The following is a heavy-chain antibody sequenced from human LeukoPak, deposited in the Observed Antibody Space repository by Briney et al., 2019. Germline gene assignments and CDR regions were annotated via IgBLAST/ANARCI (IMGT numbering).Heavy chain of an antibody. CDR2: ITSSGSTV. V-gene: IGHV3-48*01. Sequence: GGSLRLSCAASEFTFSTYSMNWVRQAPGQGLEWLSHITSSGSTVFYADSVKGRFTISRDNANNSVSLQMNSLRADDTAVYYCARGYTWSSYSNYYYYMDVSGKETTFTVSS. CDR3: ARGYTWSSYSNYYYYMDV. D-gene: IGHD2-15*01. CDR1: EFTFSTYS. J-gene: IGHJ6*03.